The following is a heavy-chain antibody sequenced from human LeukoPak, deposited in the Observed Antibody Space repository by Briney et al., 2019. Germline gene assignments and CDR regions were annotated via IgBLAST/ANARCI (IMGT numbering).Heavy chain of an antibody. D-gene: IGHD4/OR15-4a*01. Sequence: ASVKVSCKASGYTFTGYYMHWVRQAPGQGLEWMGWINPNSGGTNYAQKFQDRVTMTRDTSISTAYMELSRLRSDDTAVYYCARPLLWWPQVGYFDYWGQGTLVTVSS. V-gene: IGHV1-2*02. CDR2: INPNSGGT. CDR1: GYTFTGYY. CDR3: ARPLLWWPQVGYFDY. J-gene: IGHJ4*02.